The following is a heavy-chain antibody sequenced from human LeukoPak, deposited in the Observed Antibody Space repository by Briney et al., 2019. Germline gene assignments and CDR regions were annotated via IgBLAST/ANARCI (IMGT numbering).Heavy chain of an antibody. J-gene: IGHJ3*02. D-gene: IGHD4-17*01. V-gene: IGHV4-31*03. Sequence: SETLSLTCTVSGGSISSGGYYWSWIRQHPGKGLEWIGYIYYSGSTFYNPSLRSRVTISVDTSENQFSLKLSSVTAADTAVYYCARDLTTVTGAFDIWGQGTMVTVSS. CDR2: IYYSGST. CDR1: GGSISSGGYY. CDR3: ARDLTTVTGAFDI.